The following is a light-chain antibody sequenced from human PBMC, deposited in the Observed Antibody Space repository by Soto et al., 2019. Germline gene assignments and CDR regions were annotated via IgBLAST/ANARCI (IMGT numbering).Light chain of an antibody. CDR2: DVS. CDR3: CSYAGSYTEV. J-gene: IGLJ1*01. CDR1: SSDVGGYNF. V-gene: IGLV2-11*01. Sequence: QSALTQPRSVSGSPGQSVTMSCTGTSSDVGGYNFVSWYQQHPGKAPKLMIYDVSERPSGVPDRFFGSKSGNTASLTISGLQAEDEADYYCCSYAGSYTEVFGTGTKVTV.